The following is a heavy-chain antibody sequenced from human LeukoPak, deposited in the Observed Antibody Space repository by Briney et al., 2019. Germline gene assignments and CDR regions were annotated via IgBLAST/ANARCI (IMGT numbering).Heavy chain of an antibody. D-gene: IGHD5-12*01. V-gene: IGHV1-18*04. J-gene: IGHJ4*02. Sequence: ASVKVSCKASGYTFTSYGISWVRQAPGQGLEWMGWISAYNGNTNYAQNLQGRVTMTTDTSTSTAYMELRSLRSDDTAVYYRAGAPLASGYADYWGQGTLVTVSS. CDR1: GYTFTSYG. CDR2: ISAYNGNT. CDR3: AGAPLASGYADY.